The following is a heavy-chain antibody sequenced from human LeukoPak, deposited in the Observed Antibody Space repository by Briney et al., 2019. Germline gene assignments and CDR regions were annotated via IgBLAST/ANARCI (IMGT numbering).Heavy chain of an antibody. Sequence: SETLSLTCTVSGGSISSYYWSWIRQPPGKGLEWIGYIYYSGSTNYNPSLKSRVTISVDTSKNQFSLKLSSVTAADTAVYYCARRLDYDSGFDYWGQGTLVTVSS. D-gene: IGHD3-22*01. CDR3: ARRLDYDSGFDY. J-gene: IGHJ4*02. CDR2: IYYSGST. CDR1: GGSISSYY. V-gene: IGHV4-59*01.